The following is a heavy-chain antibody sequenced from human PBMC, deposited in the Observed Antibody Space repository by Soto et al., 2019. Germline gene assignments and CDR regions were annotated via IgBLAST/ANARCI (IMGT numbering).Heavy chain of an antibody. CDR1: GFPFGNFL. Sequence: GGSLRLSCRASGFPFGNFLMSWFRQAPGKGMEWVGFIRSQPYGGTAEYAASVRGRFTISRDDSKGIAYLQMNSLQTEDSGVYYCIGSFHFWGQGTLVTVSS. CDR3: IGSFHF. J-gene: IGHJ4*02. D-gene: IGHD3-10*01. CDR2: IRSQPYGGTA. V-gene: IGHV3-49*03.